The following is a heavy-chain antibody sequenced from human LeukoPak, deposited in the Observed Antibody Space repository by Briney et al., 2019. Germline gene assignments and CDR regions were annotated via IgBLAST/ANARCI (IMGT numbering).Heavy chain of an antibody. D-gene: IGHD6-13*01. J-gene: IGHJ3*02. CDR2: IIPIFGTA. CDR3: ARVISLSSWYIVGAFDI. V-gene: IGHV1-69*05. Sequence: GASVKVSCKASGGTFSSYAISWVRQAPGQGLEWMGGIIPIFGTANYAQKFQGRVTITTDESTSTAYMELSSLRSEDTAVYYCARVISLSSWYIVGAFDIWGQGTMVTVSS. CDR1: GGTFSSYA.